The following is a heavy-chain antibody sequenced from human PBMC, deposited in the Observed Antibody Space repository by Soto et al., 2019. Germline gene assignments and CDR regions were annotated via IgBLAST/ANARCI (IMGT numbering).Heavy chain of an antibody. J-gene: IGHJ6*02. CDR1: GYSFTSLD. CDR2: MQPSTGRT. V-gene: IGHV1-8*01. Sequence: ASVKVSCKASGYSFTSLDINWVRQTDGQGLEWMGWMQPSTGRTGYAQKFQGRVTMTRDTSINTAYMELTTLTSDDTAFYYCARSQWLVGGAFMDVWGQGTTVTVSS. D-gene: IGHD6-19*01. CDR3: ARSQWLVGGAFMDV.